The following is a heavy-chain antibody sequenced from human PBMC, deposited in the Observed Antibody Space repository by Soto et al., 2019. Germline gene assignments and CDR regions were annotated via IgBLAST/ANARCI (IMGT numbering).Heavy chain of an antibody. J-gene: IGHJ5*02. CDR2: IDPNDGTT. D-gene: IGHD6-19*01. Sequence: ASVKVSCKTSGYTFTTYFMHWVRQAPGQGLEWMGRIDPNDGTTRYAQKFQGRVIMTRDTSTSTLYMELSSLRSEDTAVYYCARDNSLWGLVPWGQGTLVTVSS. CDR3: ARDNSLWGLVP. CDR1: GYTFTTYF. V-gene: IGHV1-46*01.